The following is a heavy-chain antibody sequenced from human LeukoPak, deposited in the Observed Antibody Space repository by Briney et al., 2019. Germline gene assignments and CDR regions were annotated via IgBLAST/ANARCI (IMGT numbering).Heavy chain of an antibody. V-gene: IGHV1-69*01. CDR3: ARDLGIAAAGTGFDP. J-gene: IGHJ5*02. CDR1: GGTFSSYA. CDR2: IIPIFGTA. D-gene: IGHD6-13*01. Sequence: ASVKVSCKASGGTFSSYAISWVRQAPGQALEWMGGIIPIFGTANYAQKFQGRVTITADESTSTAYMELSSLRSEDTAVYYCARDLGIAAAGTGFDPWGQGTLVTVSS.